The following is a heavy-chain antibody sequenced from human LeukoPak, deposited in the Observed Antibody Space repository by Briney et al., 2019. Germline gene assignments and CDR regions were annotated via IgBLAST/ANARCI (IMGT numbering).Heavy chain of an antibody. CDR1: GYTFIGYY. D-gene: IGHD2-15*01. CDR3: ARGCSGGSCYFLY. V-gene: IGHV1-2*02. Sequence: ASVKVSCRASGYTFIGYYMHWVRQAPGQGLEWMGWINPNSGGTNYAQKFQGRVTMIRDTSISTAYMELSRLRSDDTAVYYCARGCSGGSCYFLYWGQGTLVTVSS. CDR2: INPNSGGT. J-gene: IGHJ4*02.